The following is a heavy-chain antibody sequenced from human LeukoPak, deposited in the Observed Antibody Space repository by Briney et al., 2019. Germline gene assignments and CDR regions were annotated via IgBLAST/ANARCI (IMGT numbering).Heavy chain of an antibody. Sequence: GGSLRLSCAASGFTFSSYGMHWVRQAPGKGLEWVAVISYDGSNKYYADSVKGRFTISRDNSKNTLYLQVNSLRAEDTAVYYCAKSRAGSLDYWGQGTLVTVSS. J-gene: IGHJ4*02. D-gene: IGHD6-25*01. CDR3: AKSRAGSLDY. CDR2: ISYDGSNK. CDR1: GFTFSSYG. V-gene: IGHV3-30*18.